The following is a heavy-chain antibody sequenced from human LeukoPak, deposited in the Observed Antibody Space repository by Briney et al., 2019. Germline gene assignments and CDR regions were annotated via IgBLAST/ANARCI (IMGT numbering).Heavy chain of an antibody. J-gene: IGHJ4*02. D-gene: IGHD6-19*01. CDR3: ARDNSGWSVDY. CDR1: GGTFSSYA. V-gene: IGHV1-46*04. CDR2: ISPSADYT. Sequence: ASVKVSCKASGGTFSSYAINWVRQAPGQGLEWMGIISPSADYTRYAQKLQGRVSMTLDTSTSPVYMELNSLESEDTAMYYCARDNSGWSVDYWGQGTLVTVTS.